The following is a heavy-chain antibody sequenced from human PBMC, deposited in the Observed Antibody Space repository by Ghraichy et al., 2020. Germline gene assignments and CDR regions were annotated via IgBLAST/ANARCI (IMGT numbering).Heavy chain of an antibody. D-gene: IGHD6-19*01. V-gene: IGHV3-7*03. J-gene: IGHJ2*01. Sequence: GESLNISCEASGFTFSTSWMTWVRQAPGKGLEWVANVKPDEGEKDYVDSVKGRFTISRDNGNNSVYLQMNSLRADATAVYYCARRVAVAGTWIWYFDLWGRGTLVTVSS. CDR3: ARRVAVAGTWIWYFDL. CDR1: GFTFSTSW. CDR2: VKPDEGEK.